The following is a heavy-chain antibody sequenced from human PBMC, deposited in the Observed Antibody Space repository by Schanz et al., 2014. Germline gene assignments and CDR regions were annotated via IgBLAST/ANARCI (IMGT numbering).Heavy chain of an antibody. V-gene: IGHV3-23*01. CDR3: AKDLLYGAPMPLNHLDY. D-gene: IGHD2-2*01. J-gene: IGHJ4*02. Sequence: ESGGGLVQPGGSLRLSCAASGFTFSSYAMSWVRQAPGKGLEWVSGISGSGGSTYYADSVKGRFTISRDNSKNTLYLQMNSLRAEDTAVYYCAKDLLYGAPMPLNHLDYWGQGTLVTVSS. CDR2: ISGSGGST. CDR1: GFTFSSYA.